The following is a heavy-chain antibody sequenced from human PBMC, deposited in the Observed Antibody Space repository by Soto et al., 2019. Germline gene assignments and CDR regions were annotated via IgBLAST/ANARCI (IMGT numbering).Heavy chain of an antibody. CDR3: ARAGYCSGTSCYWFDP. Sequence: SETLSLTCTVSGGSINSYYWSWIRQPPGEGLELLGYISYSGSTNYNPSLKSRVSISVDTSKNQFSLKLSSVTAAGTAVYYCARAGYCSGTSCYWFDPWGQGTLVTVSS. D-gene: IGHD2-15*01. V-gene: IGHV4-59*01. J-gene: IGHJ5*02. CDR2: ISYSGST. CDR1: GGSINSYY.